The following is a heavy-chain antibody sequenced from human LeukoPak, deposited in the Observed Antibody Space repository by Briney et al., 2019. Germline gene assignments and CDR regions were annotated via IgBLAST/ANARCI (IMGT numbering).Heavy chain of an antibody. CDR2: INTDGSST. V-gene: IGHV3-74*01. CDR1: GFTFSSYW. CDR3: ARAQLYYHGSGSYYTPTDY. Sequence: GGSLRLPCVVSGFTFSSYWMHWVRQAPGKGLVWVSRINTDGSSTKYADSVKGRFSTSRDNAKNTLYLQMDSLRAEDTAVYYCARAQLYYHGSGSYYTPTDYWGQGTLVAVSS. J-gene: IGHJ4*02. D-gene: IGHD3-10*01.